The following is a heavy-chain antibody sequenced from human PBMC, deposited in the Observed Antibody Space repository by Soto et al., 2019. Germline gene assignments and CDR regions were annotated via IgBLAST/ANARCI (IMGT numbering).Heavy chain of an antibody. CDR3: ARDRITMLVVPDNCFDP. Sequence: ASVKVSCKASGYTFTSYGISWVRQAPGQGFEWMGWISAYNGNTNYAQKLQGRVTMTTGTSTSTAYMELRSLRSDDTAVYYCARDRITMLVVPDNCFDPWGPGPLVTVSS. V-gene: IGHV1-18*04. CDR1: GYTFTSYG. CDR2: ISAYNGNT. D-gene: IGHD3-22*01. J-gene: IGHJ5*02.